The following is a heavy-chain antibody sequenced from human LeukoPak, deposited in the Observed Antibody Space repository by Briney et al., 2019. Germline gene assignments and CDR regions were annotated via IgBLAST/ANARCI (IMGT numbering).Heavy chain of an antibody. D-gene: IGHD3-3*02. CDR1: GGSISSGDYY. CDR3: ARTEAFSYFDY. Sequence: SETLSLTCTVSGGSISSGDYYWSWIRQPPGKGLEWIGYINYSGSTYYNPSLKSQVTISVDTSKNQFSLMLSSVTAADTAVYYCARTEAFSYFDYWGQGTLVTVSS. V-gene: IGHV4-30-4*01. CDR2: INYSGST. J-gene: IGHJ4*02.